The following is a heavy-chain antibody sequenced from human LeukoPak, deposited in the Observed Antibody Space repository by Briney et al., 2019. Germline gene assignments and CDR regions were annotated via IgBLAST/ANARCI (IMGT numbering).Heavy chain of an antibody. D-gene: IGHD1-1*01. CDR3: ARVCRWNDGSDAFDI. J-gene: IGHJ3*02. CDR1: GGSISSYY. V-gene: IGHV4-4*07. Sequence: PSETLSLTCTVSGGSISSYYWSWIRQPAGKGLEWIGRIYTSGSTNYNPSLKSRVTMSVDTSKNQFSLKLSSVTAADTAVYYCARVCRWNDGSDAFDIWGQGTMVTVSS. CDR2: IYTSGST.